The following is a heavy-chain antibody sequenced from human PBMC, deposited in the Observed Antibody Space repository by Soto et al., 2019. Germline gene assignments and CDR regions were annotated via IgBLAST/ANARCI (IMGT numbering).Heavy chain of an antibody. CDR1: GYTFTSYD. V-gene: IGHV1-8*01. CDR2: MNPNSGNT. Sequence: GASVKVSCKASGYTFTSYDINWVRQATGQGLEWMGWMNPNSGNTGYAQKFQGRVTMTRNTSISTACMELSSLRSEDTAVYYCARREYSYGYWGYGVGYYYGMDVWGQGTTVTVSS. CDR3: ARREYSYGYWGYGVGYYYGMDV. J-gene: IGHJ6*02. D-gene: IGHD5-18*01.